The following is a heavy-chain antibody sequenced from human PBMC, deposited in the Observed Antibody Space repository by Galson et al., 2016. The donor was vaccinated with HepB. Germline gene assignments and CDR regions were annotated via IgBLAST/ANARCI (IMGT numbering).Heavy chain of an antibody. CDR2: ISYDGSNK. Sequence: SLRLSCAASGFTFSSYGMHWVRQAPGKGLEWVAVISYDGSNKYYADSVKGRFTISRDNAKNSLYLQMNSLRAEDAAVYFCARVSSGLRGFDYWGQGTLVTVSS. CDR1: GFTFSSYG. V-gene: IGHV3-30*03. D-gene: IGHD5-12*01. J-gene: IGHJ4*02. CDR3: ARVSSGLRGFDY.